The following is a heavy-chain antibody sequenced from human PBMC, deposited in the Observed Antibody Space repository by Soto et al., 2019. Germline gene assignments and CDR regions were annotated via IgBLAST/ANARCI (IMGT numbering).Heavy chain of an antibody. CDR2: INPKSGGT. CDR3: ARDLAKGGGSAGFDY. J-gene: IGHJ4*02. CDR1: GYTFTVYY. V-gene: IGHV1-2*02. D-gene: IGHD1-26*01. Sequence: ASVKVSCKASGYTFTVYYMHWVRQAPGQGLEWMGWINPKSGGTMYPQKFQGRVTMTWDTSISTAYMALTRLRSDDTAVCYCARDLAKGGGSAGFDYWGQGTLVTVS.